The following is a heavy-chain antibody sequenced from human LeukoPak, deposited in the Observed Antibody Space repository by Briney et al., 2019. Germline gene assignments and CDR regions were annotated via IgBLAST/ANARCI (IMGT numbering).Heavy chain of an antibody. Sequence: QPGGSLRLSCAASGFTFSSYGMHWVRQAPGMGLEWVAFIRYDGSNKYYADSAKGRFTISRDNSKNTLHLQMNSLRAEDTAVYYCAKVYGYFGSGSDSYYMDVWGKGTTVTVSS. D-gene: IGHD3-10*01. CDR2: IRYDGSNK. J-gene: IGHJ6*03. V-gene: IGHV3-30*02. CDR1: GFTFSSYG. CDR3: AKVYGYFGSGSDSYYMDV.